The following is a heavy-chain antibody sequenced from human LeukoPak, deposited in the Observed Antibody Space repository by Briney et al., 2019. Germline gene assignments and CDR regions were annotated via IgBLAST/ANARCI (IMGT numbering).Heavy chain of an antibody. CDR2: INPSSGGT. Sequence: GASVKVSCKASGYTFIAYYMHWVRLAPGQGLEWMGWINPSSGGTIYAPRFQGRVTMTRDTSINTAYMEPNELRSDDTAVYYCAGQKDPRPIDFWGQGTLVTVSS. V-gene: IGHV1-2*02. CDR3: AGQKDPRPIDF. J-gene: IGHJ4*02. CDR1: GYTFIAYY.